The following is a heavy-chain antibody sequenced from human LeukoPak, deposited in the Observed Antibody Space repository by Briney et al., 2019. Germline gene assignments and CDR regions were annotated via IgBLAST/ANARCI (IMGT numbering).Heavy chain of an antibody. CDR2: IYYSGST. Sequence: PSETLSLTCTVSGGSISSSSYYWGCIRQPPGKGLEWIGSIYYSGSTYYNPSLKSRVTISVDTSKNQFSLKLSSVTAADTAVYYCARQGAVWFGESYFDYWGQGTLVTVSS. CDR3: ARQGAVWFGESYFDY. V-gene: IGHV4-39*01. D-gene: IGHD3-10*01. CDR1: GGSISSSSYY. J-gene: IGHJ4*02.